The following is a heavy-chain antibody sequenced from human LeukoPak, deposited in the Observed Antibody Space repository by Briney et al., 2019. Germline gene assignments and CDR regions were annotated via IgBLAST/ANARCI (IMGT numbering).Heavy chain of an antibody. J-gene: IGHJ4*02. CDR2: ISSSSSYI. CDR1: GFTFSSYS. D-gene: IGHD5-18*01. CDR3: ARDRRGYGYARGIELDY. V-gene: IGHV3-21*01. Sequence: GGSLRLSCAASGFTFSSYSMNWVRQAPGKGLEWVSSISSSSSYIYYADSVKGRFTISRDNAKNSLYLQMNSLRAEDTAVYYCARDRRGYGYARGIELDYWGQGTLVTVSS.